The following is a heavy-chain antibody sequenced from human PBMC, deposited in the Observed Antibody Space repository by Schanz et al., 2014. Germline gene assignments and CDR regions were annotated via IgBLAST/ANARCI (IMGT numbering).Heavy chain of an antibody. CDR3: AKGRFGELSAFDI. CDR2: ISGSGGST. D-gene: IGHD3-10*01. Sequence: EVQLVESGGGVVRPGGSLRLSCAASGFTFENYTLTWVRQVPGKGLEWVSAISGSGGSTYYADSVKGRFTISRDNSKSTLYLQMNSLRAEDTAVYYCAKGRFGELSAFDIWGQGTMVTVSS. CDR1: GFTFENYT. V-gene: IGHV3-23*04. J-gene: IGHJ3*02.